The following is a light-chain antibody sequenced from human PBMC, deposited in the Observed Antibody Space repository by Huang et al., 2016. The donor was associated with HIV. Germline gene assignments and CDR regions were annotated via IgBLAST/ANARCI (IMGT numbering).Light chain of an antibody. J-gene: IGKJ5*01. Sequence: EMVLTQSPGTLSVSPGDRGTLSCRASQSVGSNLAWYQQKPGQAPRLLIYGATTMDTGIPVRFSGSGSGTAFTITINSLQSEDFAVYYCQQYYNWPTFGQGTRLEIK. CDR1: QSVGSN. V-gene: IGKV3-15*01. CDR2: GAT. CDR3: QQYYNWPT.